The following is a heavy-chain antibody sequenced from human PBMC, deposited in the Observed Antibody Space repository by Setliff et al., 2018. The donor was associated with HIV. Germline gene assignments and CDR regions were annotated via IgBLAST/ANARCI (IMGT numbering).Heavy chain of an antibody. Sequence: GGSLRLSCAASGFTFSTYSLSWVRQAPGKGLEWVSSVATNGGSTYYAASVQGRFTISSDNSKNAVYLQMNSLRAEDTAVYYCVQGGLSSGWGSFWGQGTLVTVSS. D-gene: IGHD6-25*01. CDR3: VQGGLSSGWGSF. V-gene: IGHV3-23*01. CDR2: VATNGGST. J-gene: IGHJ4*02. CDR1: GFTFSTYS.